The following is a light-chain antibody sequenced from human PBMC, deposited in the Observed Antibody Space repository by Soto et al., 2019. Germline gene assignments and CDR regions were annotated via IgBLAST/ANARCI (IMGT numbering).Light chain of an antibody. Sequence: DIVMTQSPDSLAVSLGERATFNCKSSRSIIYTSDKKSYLGWYQQKPGQPPKLLIYWATTRASGVPDRFIGSGSGADFTLTISSLQAEDVAVYYCQQFYSVPYTFGQGTNLEIK. CDR3: QQFYSVPYT. J-gene: IGKJ2*01. CDR1: RSIIYTSDKKSY. CDR2: WAT. V-gene: IGKV4-1*01.